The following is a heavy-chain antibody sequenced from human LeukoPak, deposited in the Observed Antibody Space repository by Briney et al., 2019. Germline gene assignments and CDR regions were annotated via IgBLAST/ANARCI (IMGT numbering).Heavy chain of an antibody. D-gene: IGHD6-6*01. Sequence: SETLSLTCTVSGGSISSYYWSWIRQPPGKGLEWIGRIYTSGSTYYNPSLKSRVTISVDRSKNQFSLKLSSVTAADTAVYYCARVDSSSIPFFDYWGQGTLVTVSS. CDR2: IYTSGST. CDR3: ARVDSSSIPFFDY. V-gene: IGHV4-4*07. J-gene: IGHJ4*02. CDR1: GGSISSYY.